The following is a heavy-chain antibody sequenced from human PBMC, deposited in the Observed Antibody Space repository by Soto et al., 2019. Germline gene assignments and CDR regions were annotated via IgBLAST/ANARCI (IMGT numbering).Heavy chain of an antibody. V-gene: IGHV1-18*04. Sequence: ASVKVSCKASGYTFTSYGISWVRQAPGQGLEWMGWISAYNGNTNYAQKIQGRVTMTTDTSTSTAYMELRSLRSDDTAVYYCARDYSAAEIGYFDYWGQGTLVTVSS. CDR1: GYTFTSYG. CDR2: ISAYNGNT. CDR3: ARDYSAAEIGYFDY. J-gene: IGHJ4*02. D-gene: IGHD2-2*01.